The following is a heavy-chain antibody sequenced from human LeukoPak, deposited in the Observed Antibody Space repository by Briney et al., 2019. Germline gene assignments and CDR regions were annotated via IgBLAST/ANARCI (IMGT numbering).Heavy chain of an antibody. J-gene: IGHJ6*02. CDR1: GGSISSGGYS. D-gene: IGHD2-2*01. CDR2: IYHSGST. CDR3: ARDSVEFVVPAAIEYYYYGMDV. V-gene: IGHV4-30-2*01. Sequence: PSQTLSLTCAVPGGSISSGGYSWSWIRQPPGKGLEWIGYIYHSGSTYYNPSLKSRVTISVDRSKNQFSLKLSSVTAADTAVYYCARDSVEFVVPAAIEYYYYGMDVWGQGTTVTVSS.